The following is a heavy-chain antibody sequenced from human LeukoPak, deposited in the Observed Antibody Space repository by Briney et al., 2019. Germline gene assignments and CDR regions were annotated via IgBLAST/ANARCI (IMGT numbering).Heavy chain of an antibody. D-gene: IGHD3-16*01. CDR2: INHSGST. CDR1: GGSFSGYY. V-gene: IGHV4-34*01. CDR3: ARPTSYYYYYMDV. J-gene: IGHJ6*03. Sequence: PSETLSLTCAVYGGSFSGYYWSWIRQPPGKGLEWIGEINHSGSTNYNPSLKSRVTISVDTSKSQFSLKLSSVTAADTAVYYCARPTSYYYYYMDVWGKGTTVIISS.